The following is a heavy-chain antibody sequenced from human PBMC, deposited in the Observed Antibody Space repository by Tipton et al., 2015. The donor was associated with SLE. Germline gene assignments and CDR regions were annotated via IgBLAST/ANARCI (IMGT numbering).Heavy chain of an antibody. CDR2: ISNDGSDK. V-gene: IGHV3-30*04. D-gene: IGHD3-10*01. CDR1: GFTFSSFA. J-gene: IGHJ4*02. CDR3: ARVSYYGSGSYLVIDY. Sequence: SLRLSCVASGFTFSSFAMHWVRQAPGEGLEWVAVISNDGSDKYYADSVKGRFTISRDNSRNTLYLQMNSLNSEDTALYYCARVSYYGSGSYLVIDYWGQGTLVTVPS.